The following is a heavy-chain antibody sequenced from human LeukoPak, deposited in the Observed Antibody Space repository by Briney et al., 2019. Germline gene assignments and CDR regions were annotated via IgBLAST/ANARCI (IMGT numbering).Heavy chain of an antibody. D-gene: IGHD3-22*01. CDR1: GFTFSSYS. CDR2: ISSSSSYI. J-gene: IGHJ1*01. V-gene: IGHV3-21*03. Sequence: PGGSLRLSCAASGFTFSSYSMNWVRQAPGKGLEWVSSISSSSSYIYYADSVKGRFTISRDNAKNSLYLQMNSLKTEDTAVYYCTTLGYYYDKIQYWGQGTLVTVSS. CDR3: TTLGYYYDKIQY.